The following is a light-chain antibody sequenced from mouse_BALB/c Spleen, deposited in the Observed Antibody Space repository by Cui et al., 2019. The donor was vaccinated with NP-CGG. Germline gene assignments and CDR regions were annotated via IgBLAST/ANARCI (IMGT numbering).Light chain of an antibody. CDR2: GTN. V-gene: IGLV1*01. Sequence: QTVVTQVSALTTYPGETVTLTCRSSTGAITTSNYANWVQEKPDHLFTGLIGGTNNRAPGVPARFSGSLIGDKAALTITGAQTEDEAIYFCALWYSNHWVFGGGTKLTVL. CDR3: ALWYSNHWV. CDR1: TGAITTSNY. J-gene: IGLJ1*01.